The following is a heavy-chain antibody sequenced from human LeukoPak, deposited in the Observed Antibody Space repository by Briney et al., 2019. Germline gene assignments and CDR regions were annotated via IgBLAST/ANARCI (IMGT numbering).Heavy chain of an antibody. CDR3: AREYSDILTGYYLFDS. D-gene: IGHD3-9*01. CDR1: GGSINNFY. V-gene: IGHV4-59*12. CDR2: IYYSGST. Sequence: PSETLSLSCTVSGGSINNFYWSWIRQPPGKGLEWIGYIYYSGSTNYNPSLKSRVTISVDPFKNQFSLRLSSVTAADTAVYYCAREYSDILTGYYLFDSWGQGTLVTVSS. J-gene: IGHJ4*02.